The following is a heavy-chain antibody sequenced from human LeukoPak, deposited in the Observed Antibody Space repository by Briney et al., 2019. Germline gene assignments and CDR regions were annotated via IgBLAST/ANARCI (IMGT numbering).Heavy chain of an antibody. CDR2: IYYSGST. CDR3: ARVDTRGPVYYF. V-gene: IGHV4-59*01. J-gene: IGHJ4*01. D-gene: IGHD5-18*01. Sequence: PSETLSLTCTVSGGSISSYYWSWIRQPPGKGLEWIGYIYYSGSTNYNPSLKSRVTISVDTSKNQFSLKLSSVTAADTAVYYCARVDTRGPVYYFWGHGTLVTVSS. CDR1: GGSISSYY.